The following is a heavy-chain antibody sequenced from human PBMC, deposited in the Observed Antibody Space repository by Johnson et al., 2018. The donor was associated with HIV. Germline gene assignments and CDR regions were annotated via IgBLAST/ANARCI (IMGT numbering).Heavy chain of an antibody. CDR2: ISSGGTT. D-gene: IGHD1-26*01. CDR3: ARDSAGIVGGTEGFDM. CDR1: EFTISGYY. V-gene: IGHV3-66*01. Sequence: EVQLVESGGGLVPPGGSLRLSCTASEFTISGYYMSWVRQAPGKGLEWVSVISSGGTTYYDDSVTGRFTVSRDNSKNTLYVQMNSLRSEDTAVYYCARDSAGIVGGTEGFDMWGQGTMVTVSS. J-gene: IGHJ3*02.